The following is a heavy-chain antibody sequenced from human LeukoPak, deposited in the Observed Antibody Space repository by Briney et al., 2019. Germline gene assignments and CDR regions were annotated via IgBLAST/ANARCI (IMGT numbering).Heavy chain of an antibody. J-gene: IGHJ4*02. V-gene: IGHV3-21*01. Sequence: GGSLRLSCAASGFTFSSYSMNWVRQAPGKGLEWVSSISSSSSYIYYADSVKGRFTISRDNAKNSLYLQMNSLRAEDTAVYYCAKYSRGYSYGLDYWGQGTLVTVSS. CDR1: GFTFSSYS. D-gene: IGHD5-18*01. CDR2: ISSSSSYI. CDR3: AKYSRGYSYGLDY.